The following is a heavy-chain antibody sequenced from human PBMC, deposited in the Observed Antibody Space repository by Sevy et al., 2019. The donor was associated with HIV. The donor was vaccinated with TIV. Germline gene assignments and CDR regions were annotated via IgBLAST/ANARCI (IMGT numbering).Heavy chain of an antibody. CDR3: AKDLYYDTSLFDY. V-gene: IGHV3-23*01. Sequence: GGSLRLSCAASGFTFSIYAMSWVRQAPGKGLEWVSGISGTYNSTYYADSVKGRFTISRDNSKNTLYLQMNSLRAEDTAVYYCAKDLYYDTSLFDYWGQGTLVTVSS. J-gene: IGHJ4*02. D-gene: IGHD3-22*01. CDR2: ISGTYNST. CDR1: GFTFSIYA.